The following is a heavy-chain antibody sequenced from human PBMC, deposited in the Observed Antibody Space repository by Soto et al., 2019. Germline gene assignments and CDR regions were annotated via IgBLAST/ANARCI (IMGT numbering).Heavy chain of an antibody. CDR1: GYSFTDYH. Sequence: ASVKVSCKASGYSFTDYHRHWVRQAPGQGLEWLGRINPKSGGTSTAQKFQGWVSMTTDTSISTASMELTRLTSDDTAIYYCARGDSTDCSNGVCSFFYNHDMDVWGQGTTVTVSS. CDR3: ARGDSTDCSNGVCSFFYNHDMDV. J-gene: IGHJ6*02. D-gene: IGHD2-8*01. V-gene: IGHV1-2*04. CDR2: INPKSGGT.